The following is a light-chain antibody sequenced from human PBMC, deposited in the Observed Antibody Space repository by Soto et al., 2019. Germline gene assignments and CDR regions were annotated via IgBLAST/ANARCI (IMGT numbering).Light chain of an antibody. V-gene: IGKV3-20*01. Sequence: EIVMTQFPATLSVSPGERASLSCRAGQSVSSNLSWYQQKPGQAPRLLSYGASSRATVIPDRFSGSGSGTDFTLTISRLEPEDFAVYYCQQYSSLPLTFGGGTKVDI. CDR1: QSVSSN. CDR2: GAS. J-gene: IGKJ4*01. CDR3: QQYSSLPLT.